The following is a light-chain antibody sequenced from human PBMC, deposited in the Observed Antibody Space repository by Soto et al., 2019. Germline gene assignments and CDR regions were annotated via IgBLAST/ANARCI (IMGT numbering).Light chain of an antibody. CDR2: GAS. J-gene: IGKJ1*01. Sequence: EIVLTQSPAILSLSPGERGTLSCRASQSLDSRDLAWYQQRPGQAPRLLIFGASSGATGIPDRFSGSGSGTDFTLTINSLQPDDFATYYCQQYNSYWTFGQGTKV. CDR1: QSLDSRD. V-gene: IGKV3-20*01. CDR3: QQYNSYWT.